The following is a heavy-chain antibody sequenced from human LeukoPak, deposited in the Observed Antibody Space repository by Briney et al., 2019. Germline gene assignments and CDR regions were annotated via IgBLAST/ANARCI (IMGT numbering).Heavy chain of an antibody. CDR2: ISGSGGST. J-gene: IGHJ4*02. V-gene: IGHV3-23*01. CDR1: GVTFSNYA. Sequence: GGSLRLSCAASGVTFSNYAMSWVRQAPGKGLEWVSAISGSGGSTYYADSVKGRFTTSRDNSKNTVYLQMNTPRAEDTAVYFCARVIVAYDSTGYRFDYWGQGTLVTVSS. D-gene: IGHD3-22*01. CDR3: ARVIVAYDSTGYRFDY.